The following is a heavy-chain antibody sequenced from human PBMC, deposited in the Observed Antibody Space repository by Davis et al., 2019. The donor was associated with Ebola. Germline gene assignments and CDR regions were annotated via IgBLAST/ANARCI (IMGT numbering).Heavy chain of an antibody. CDR3: TCTWSSFDY. D-gene: IGHD3-10*01. Sequence: HTGGSLRLSCAASGFTFSSYWMHWVRQAPGKGLVWVSRINSDGSSTSYADSVKGRFTISRDDSKNTAYLQMNSLKTEDTAVYYCTCTWSSFDYWGQGTLVTVSS. CDR1: GFTFSSYW. J-gene: IGHJ4*02. V-gene: IGHV3-74*01. CDR2: INSDGSST.